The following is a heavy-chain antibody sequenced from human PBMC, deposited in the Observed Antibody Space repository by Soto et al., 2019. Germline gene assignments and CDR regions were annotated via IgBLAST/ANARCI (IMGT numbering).Heavy chain of an antibody. CDR1: GFTFSHYA. Sequence: QVQLVESGGGVVQPGRSLRLSCAASGFTFSHYAMHWVRQAPGKGLEWVALMSYDGSNEYYADSLKGRFTISRDNSKNPLYLQMNSLRAEDTAVDYCAKDGSLNFDYWGQGTLVTVSS. J-gene: IGHJ4*02. V-gene: IGHV3-30*18. D-gene: IGHD1-26*01. CDR2: MSYDGSNE. CDR3: AKDGSLNFDY.